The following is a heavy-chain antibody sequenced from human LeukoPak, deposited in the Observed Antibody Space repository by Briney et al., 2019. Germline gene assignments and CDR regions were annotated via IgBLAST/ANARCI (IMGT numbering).Heavy chain of an antibody. J-gene: IGHJ4*02. CDR2: INSDGGTT. V-gene: IGHV3-74*01. CDR1: GFTFSSYW. D-gene: IGHD2-2*01. CDR3: ARFYCSSSSCLEDY. Sequence: GGSLRLSCAASGFTFSSYWVHWVRQAPGKGLVWVSRINSDGGTTGYADSVKGRFTISRDNAKNTLYLQMNSLRGEDTAVYYCARFYCSSSSCLEDYWGQGTLVTVSS.